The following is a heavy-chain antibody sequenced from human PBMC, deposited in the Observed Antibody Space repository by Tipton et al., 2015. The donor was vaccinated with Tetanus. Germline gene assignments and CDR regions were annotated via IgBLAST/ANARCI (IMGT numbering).Heavy chain of an antibody. CDR2: ISPSGNT. V-gene: IGHV4-34*01. CDR1: GGSFSDYY. CDR3: ARGSGWADF. Sequence: TLSLTCAVSGGSFSDYYWTWIRQSPGKGLEWIGEISPSGNTNYNPSLKSRVTISADTSRNQFSLTLSSVTAADTAVYYCARGSGWADFWGQGTQVTVSS. J-gene: IGHJ4*02. D-gene: IGHD6-19*01.